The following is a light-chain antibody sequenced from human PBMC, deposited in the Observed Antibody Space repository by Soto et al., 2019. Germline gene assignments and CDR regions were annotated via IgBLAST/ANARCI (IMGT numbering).Light chain of an antibody. J-gene: IGKJ4*01. CDR1: QSVSSSY. CDR3: QQYGSSPNT. V-gene: IGKV3-20*01. Sequence: EIVLTQSPGTLSLSPGERATLSCRASQSVSSSYLAWYQQKPGRAPRLLIYGASSGATGIPDRFSGSGSGTDFTLTISRLEPEDFAVYYCQQYGSSPNTFGGGTKVDIK. CDR2: GAS.